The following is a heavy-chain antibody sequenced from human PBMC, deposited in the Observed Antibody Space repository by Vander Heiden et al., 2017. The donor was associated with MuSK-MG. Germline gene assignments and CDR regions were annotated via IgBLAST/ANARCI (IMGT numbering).Heavy chain of an antibody. CDR1: GFTFSSYA. J-gene: IGHJ4*02. Sequence: EVQLLESGGGLVQPGGSLRLSCAASGFTFSSYAMSWVRQAPGKGLEWVSAISGSGGSTYYADSVKGRFTIARDNSKNTLYLQMNSLRAEETAVYYCAKDLGVWGDYSWGSYRGHDYWGQGTLVTVSS. CDR3: AKDLGVWGDYSWGSYRGHDY. CDR2: ISGSGGST. V-gene: IGHV3-23*01. D-gene: IGHD3-16*02.